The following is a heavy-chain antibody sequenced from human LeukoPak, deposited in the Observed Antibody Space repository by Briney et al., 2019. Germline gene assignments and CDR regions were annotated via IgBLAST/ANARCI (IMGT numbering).Heavy chain of an antibody. V-gene: IGHV3-21*04. J-gene: IGHJ4*02. CDR2: ISVSGTYI. CDR3: ARRAGAYSHPYDY. D-gene: IGHD4/OR15-4a*01. CDR1: GFTFSRNG. Sequence: GGSLRLSCAASGFTFSRNGMAWVRQAPGKGLEWVSSISVSGTYIYYSDSVKGRFTISRDNSKNTLYLQMNSLRAEDTAVYYCARRAGAYSHPYDYWGQGTLVTVSS.